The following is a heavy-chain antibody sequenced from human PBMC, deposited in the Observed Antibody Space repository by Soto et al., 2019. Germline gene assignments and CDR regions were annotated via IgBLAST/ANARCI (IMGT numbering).Heavy chain of an antibody. Sequence: GGSLRLSCAASGFTFSSYGMHWVRQAPGKGLEWVAVISYDGSNKYYADSVKGRFTISRDNSKNTLYLQMNSLRAEDTAVYYCAKEGYCSSTSCYPYYYYYGMDVWGQGTTVTVSS. CDR1: GFTFSSYG. V-gene: IGHV3-30*18. CDR2: ISYDGSNK. J-gene: IGHJ6*02. D-gene: IGHD2-2*01. CDR3: AKEGYCSSTSCYPYYYYYGMDV.